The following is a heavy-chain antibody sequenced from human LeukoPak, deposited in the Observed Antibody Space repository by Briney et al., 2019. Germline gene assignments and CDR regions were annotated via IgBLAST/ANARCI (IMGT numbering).Heavy chain of an antibody. Sequence: SETLSLTCAVYGGSLSGYYWSWIRQPPGKGLEWIGEINHSGSTNYNPSLKSRVTISVDTSKNQFSLKLSSVTAADTAVYYCARGLLWFGELSFDPWGQGTLVTVSS. CDR3: ARGLLWFGELSFDP. D-gene: IGHD3-10*01. CDR1: GGSLSGYY. J-gene: IGHJ5*02. V-gene: IGHV4-34*01. CDR2: INHSGST.